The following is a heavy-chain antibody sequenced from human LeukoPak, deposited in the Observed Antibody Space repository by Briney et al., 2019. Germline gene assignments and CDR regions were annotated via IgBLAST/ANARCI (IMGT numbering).Heavy chain of an antibody. Sequence: GGSLRLSCAASGFTFSNYAMSWVRQAPGKGLEWVSPIRGSGGSTYYADSVKGRFTISRDNSKNTLYLQMNSLRAEDTAVYYCAKSAVDGDYLYFDYWGQGTLDTVSS. CDR2: IRGSGGST. J-gene: IGHJ4*02. V-gene: IGHV3-23*01. CDR1: GFTFSNYA. CDR3: AKSAVDGDYLYFDY. D-gene: IGHD4-17*01.